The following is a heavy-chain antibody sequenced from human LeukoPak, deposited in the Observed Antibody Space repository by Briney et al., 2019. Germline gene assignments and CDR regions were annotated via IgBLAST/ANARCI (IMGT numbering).Heavy chain of an antibody. CDR1: GYSFTSYW. V-gene: IGHV5-51*01. D-gene: IGHD3-3*01. CDR3: ARRRGLWSGYPYYFDY. CDR2: IYPGDSDT. J-gene: IGHJ4*02. Sequence: GESLKISCKGSGYSFTSYWIGWVRQMPGKGLEWMGIIYPGDSDTRYSPSFQGQVTISADKSISTAYLQWSSLKASDTAMCYCARRRGLWSGYPYYFDYWGQGTLVTVSS.